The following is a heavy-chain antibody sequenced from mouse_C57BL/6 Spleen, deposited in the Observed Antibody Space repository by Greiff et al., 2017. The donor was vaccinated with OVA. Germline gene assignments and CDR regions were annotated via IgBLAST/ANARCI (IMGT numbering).Heavy chain of an antibody. CDR2: ISGGGGNT. D-gene: IGHD2-3*01. CDR3: ARHGYDGYYDAMDY. Sequence: EVQLVESGGGLVKPGGSLKLSCAASGFTFSSYTMSWVRQTPEKRLEWVATISGGGGNTYYPDSVKGRFTISRDNAKNTLYLQMSSLRSEDTALYYCARHGYDGYYDAMDYWGQGTSVTVSS. J-gene: IGHJ4*01. V-gene: IGHV5-9*01. CDR1: GFTFSSYT.